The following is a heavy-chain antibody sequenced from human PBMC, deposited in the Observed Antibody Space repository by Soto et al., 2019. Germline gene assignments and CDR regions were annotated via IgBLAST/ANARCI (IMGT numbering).Heavy chain of an antibody. J-gene: IGHJ4*02. CDR2: ISYDGSNK. V-gene: IGHV3-30*18. CDR3: AKGDTSGYYWALDY. CDR1: GFTFTSYG. Sequence: QVQLAESGGGVVQPGRSLRLSCAASGFTFTSYGMHWVRQAPGKGLEWVAVISYDGSNKYYADSVKGRFTISRDNSKNTLYLQMNSLRAEDTAVYYCAKGDTSGYYWALDYWGQGTLVTVSS. D-gene: IGHD3-22*01.